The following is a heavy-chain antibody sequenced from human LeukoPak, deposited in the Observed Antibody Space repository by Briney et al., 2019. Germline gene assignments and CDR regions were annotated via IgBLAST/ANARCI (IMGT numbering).Heavy chain of an antibody. V-gene: IGHV3-30-3*01. Sequence: GRSLRLSCTASGFTFSSYAIHWVRQAPGKGLEWVAVISYDGSNKYYADSVKGRFTISRDNSKNTLYLQMNSLRAEDTAVYYCARVQGGIVATNGGFLLDYWGQGTLVTVSS. J-gene: IGHJ4*02. CDR2: ISYDGSNK. CDR3: ARVQGGIVATNGGFLLDY. D-gene: IGHD5-12*01. CDR1: GFTFSSYA.